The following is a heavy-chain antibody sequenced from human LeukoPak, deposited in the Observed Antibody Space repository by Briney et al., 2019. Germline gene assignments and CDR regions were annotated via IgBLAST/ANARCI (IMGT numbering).Heavy chain of an antibody. J-gene: IGHJ4*02. CDR1: GGSFSGYY. Sequence: SETLSLTCAVYGGSFSGYYWSWIRQPPGKGLEWIGEINHSGSTNYNPSLKSRVTISVDTSKNQFSLKLSSVTAADTAVYYCAGRFLEWLLDYWGQGTLVTVSS. D-gene: IGHD3-3*01. CDR3: AGRFLEWLLDY. CDR2: INHSGST. V-gene: IGHV4-34*01.